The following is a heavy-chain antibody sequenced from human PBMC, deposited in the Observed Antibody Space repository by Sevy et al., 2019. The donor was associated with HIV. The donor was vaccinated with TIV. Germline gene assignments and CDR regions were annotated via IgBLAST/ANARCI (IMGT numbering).Heavy chain of an antibody. V-gene: IGHV3-33*01. D-gene: IGHD6-19*01. CDR1: GFTFGTYG. CDR2: IWYDGNNK. CDR3: ARGSLYSSGWSESLYY. Sequence: GGSLRLSCVASGFTFGTYGMDWVRQAPGKGLEWVAVIWYDGNNKYYGDSVKGQFTISRDNSKNTLYLQMNSLRAEDTAVYYCARGSLYSSGWSESLYYWGQGALVTVSS. J-gene: IGHJ4*02.